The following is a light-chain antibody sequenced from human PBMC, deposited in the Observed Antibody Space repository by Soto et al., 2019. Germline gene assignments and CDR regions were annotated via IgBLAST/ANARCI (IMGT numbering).Light chain of an antibody. CDR3: NSYTTSSTGV. J-gene: IGLJ1*01. CDR2: EVS. V-gene: IGLV2-14*01. CDR1: SSDVGGYDY. Sequence: QSVLTQPASVSGSPGQSITISCTGTSSDVGGYDYVSWYQQHPGKAPKLMIFEVSHRPSGVSNRFSGSKSGNTASLTISGLQAEDEADYYCNSYTTSSTGVFGTGTKVTVL.